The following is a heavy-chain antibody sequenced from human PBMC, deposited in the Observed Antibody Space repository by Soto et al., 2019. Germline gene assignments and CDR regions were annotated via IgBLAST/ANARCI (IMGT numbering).Heavy chain of an antibody. Sequence: SETMSATWTVAGGPITSSCWSWIRQPPGKGLEWVGAVYHTGSVNYNPSLRSRVTMSVDTSKDQFSLKLNSVTAADTAVYYCGREGGYGGHVEYWGQGALVTVSS. CDR2: VYHTGSV. J-gene: IGHJ4*02. D-gene: IGHD5-12*01. V-gene: IGHV4-59*01. CDR3: GREGGYGGHVEY. CDR1: GGPITSSC.